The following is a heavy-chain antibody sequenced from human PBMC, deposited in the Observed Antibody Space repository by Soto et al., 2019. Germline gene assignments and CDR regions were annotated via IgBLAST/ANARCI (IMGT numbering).Heavy chain of an antibody. CDR1: CGSISSSNW. D-gene: IGHD2-15*01. CDR2: IYHSGST. V-gene: IGHV4-4*02. Sequence: TSETLSLTCAVSCGSISSSNWWSWVRPPPGKGLEWIGEIYHSGSTNYNPSLKSRVTISVDKSKNQFSLKLSSVTAADTAVYYCARSSCSGGSCYSGYYYYYYMEVWGKGTTVTVSS. CDR3: ARSSCSGGSCYSGYYYYYYMEV. J-gene: IGHJ6*03.